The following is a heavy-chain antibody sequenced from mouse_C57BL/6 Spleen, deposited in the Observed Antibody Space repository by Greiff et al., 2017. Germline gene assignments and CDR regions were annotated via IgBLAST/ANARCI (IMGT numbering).Heavy chain of an antibody. CDR1: GYSFTGYY. J-gene: IGHJ3*01. D-gene: IGHD1-1*01. V-gene: IGHV1-42*01. CDR2: INPSTGGT. CDR3: ASGSSSWFAY. Sequence: VQLQQSGPELVKPGASVKISCKASGYSFTGYYMNWVKQSPEKSLEWIGEINPSTGGTTYNQKFKAKATLTVDKSSSTAYMQLKGLTSEDSAVYYCASGSSSWFAYWGQGTLVTVSA.